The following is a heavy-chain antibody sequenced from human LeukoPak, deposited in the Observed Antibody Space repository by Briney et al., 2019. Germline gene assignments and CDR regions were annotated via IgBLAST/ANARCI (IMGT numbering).Heavy chain of an antibody. CDR2: IKWDDGST. J-gene: IGHJ1*01. Sequence: GSLRLSCAASGFTFRDYNMHWVRQAPGKGLEWVSHIKWDDGSTYYADSVKGRFTISRDNSKNSLYLQMNSLRTEDTALYYCAKDRERFGSGPIRHWGQGTLVTVSS. V-gene: IGHV3-43*01. CDR3: AKDRERFGSGPIRH. D-gene: IGHD1-1*01. CDR1: GFTFRDYN.